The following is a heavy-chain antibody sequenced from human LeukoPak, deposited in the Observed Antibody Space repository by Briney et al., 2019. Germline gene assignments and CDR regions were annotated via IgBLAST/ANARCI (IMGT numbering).Heavy chain of an antibody. J-gene: IGHJ5*02. CDR1: GASVSSDY. CDR2: IYHSGHT. CDR3: ARHPFQYPFDH. D-gene: IGHD2/OR15-2a*01. V-gene: IGHV4-59*08. Sequence: SETLSLTCTVSGASVSSDYWSWIRQSPGKGLEWIGYIYHSGHTMSNPSLKSRVSLSLDTSNNQFSLKLSSVAAADTAVYYCARHPFQYPFDHWGQGTVVSVSS.